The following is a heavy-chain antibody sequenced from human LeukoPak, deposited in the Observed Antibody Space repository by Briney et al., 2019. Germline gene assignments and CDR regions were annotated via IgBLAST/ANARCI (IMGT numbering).Heavy chain of an antibody. J-gene: IGHJ3*02. Sequence: SQTLSLTFAISGDSVSSYSAAWSWIRQSPSRGLEWLGRTYYRSKWYNDYAVYVKSRITINPDTTKNQFSLQLTSVTPEDTAVYYCARSGGHDAFDIWGQGTMVTVSS. V-gene: IGHV6-1*01. CDR1: GDSVSSYSAA. CDR2: TYYRSKWYN. D-gene: IGHD4-23*01. CDR3: ARSGGHDAFDI.